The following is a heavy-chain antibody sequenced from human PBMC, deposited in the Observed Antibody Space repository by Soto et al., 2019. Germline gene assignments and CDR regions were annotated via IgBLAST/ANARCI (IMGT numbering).Heavy chain of an antibody. Sequence: SETLSLTYIVSGESISSSSYYWGWIRQPPGKGLEWIGSIYHSGRTYYNPSLKSRVSISIDTSKNQFSLKLSSVTAADTALYYCARQRTTVVTQAYFDYWGQGALVT. CDR1: GESISSSSYY. V-gene: IGHV4-39*01. J-gene: IGHJ4*02. CDR2: IYHSGRT. D-gene: IGHD2-21*02. CDR3: ARQRTTVVTQAYFDY.